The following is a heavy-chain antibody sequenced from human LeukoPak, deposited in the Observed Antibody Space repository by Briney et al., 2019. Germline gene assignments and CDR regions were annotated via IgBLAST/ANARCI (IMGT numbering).Heavy chain of an antibody. J-gene: IGHJ4*02. V-gene: IGHV3-15*04. CDR1: GLKFSDAW. CDR2: IGNKADGGTT. D-gene: IGHD6-19*01. Sequence: GGSLRLSCAVSGLKFSDAWMNWARQAPGKGLEWVGRIGNKADGGTTVYAAPVKGRFTISRDDPKNTVYLQMNSLKTEDTAVYYCLHYRSGWHWGQGTLVTVSS. CDR3: LHYRSGWH.